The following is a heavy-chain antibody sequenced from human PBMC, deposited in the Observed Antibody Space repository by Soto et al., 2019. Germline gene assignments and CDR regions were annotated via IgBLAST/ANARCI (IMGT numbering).Heavy chain of an antibody. CDR1: GFTFSSNA. V-gene: IGHV3-30-3*01. J-gene: IGHJ4*02. CDR2: ISYDGSSQ. D-gene: IGHD3-22*01. Sequence: GGSLRLSCAASGFTFSSNAMNWVRQAPGKGLEWVAVISYDGSSQSYADSVKGRFSIARDNSKNTVYLQMNSLRAEDTAVYYCAKEEYYYDSSGYPFDYWGQGTLVTVSS. CDR3: AKEEYYYDSSGYPFDY.